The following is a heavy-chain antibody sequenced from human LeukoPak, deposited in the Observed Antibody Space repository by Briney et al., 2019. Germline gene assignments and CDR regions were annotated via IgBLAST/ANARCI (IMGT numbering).Heavy chain of an antibody. D-gene: IGHD4-17*01. CDR3: AKSDYGDYGFDY. CDR2: ISWNSSSI. CDR1: GFTFDDYA. V-gene: IGHV3-9*01. J-gene: IGHJ4*02. Sequence: PGRSLRLSCAASGFTFDDYAMHWVRQAPGKGLEWVSGISWNSSSIGYADSVKGRFTISRDNAKNSLYLQMNSLRAEDTALYYCAKSDYGDYGFDYWGQGTLVTVSS.